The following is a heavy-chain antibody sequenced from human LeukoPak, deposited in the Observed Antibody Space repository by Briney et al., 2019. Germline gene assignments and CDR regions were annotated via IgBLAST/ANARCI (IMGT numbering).Heavy chain of an antibody. CDR2: IFFDGSNK. J-gene: IGHJ4*02. CDR3: ARGEQQLPTYFDY. V-gene: IGHV3-33*08. D-gene: IGHD6-13*01. Sequence: GGSLRLSCAASGFTFNDYYMSWIRQAPGKGLEWVAVIFFDGSNKYYADSLRGRFTISRDNSKNTLYLQMNSLRAEDTAVYYCARGEQQLPTYFDYWGQGTLVTVSS. CDR1: GFTFNDYY.